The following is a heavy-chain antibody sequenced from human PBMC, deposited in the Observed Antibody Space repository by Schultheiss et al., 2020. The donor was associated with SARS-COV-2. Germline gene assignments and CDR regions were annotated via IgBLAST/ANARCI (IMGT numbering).Heavy chain of an antibody. CDR2: IFYSGST. D-gene: IGHD6-19*01. V-gene: IGHV4-59*08. CDR1: GGSISRSY. CDR3: ARGYSGWRSEWFDP. J-gene: IGHJ5*02. Sequence: SETLSLTCTVSGGSISRSYWSWIRQPPGKGLEWIGNIFYSGSTNYSPSLKSRVTISVATSKNQFSLKLSSVTAEDTAEYYCARGYSGWRSEWFDPWGQGTLVTISS.